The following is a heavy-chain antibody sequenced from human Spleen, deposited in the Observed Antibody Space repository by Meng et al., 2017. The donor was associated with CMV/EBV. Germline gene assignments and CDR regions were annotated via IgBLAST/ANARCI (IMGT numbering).Heavy chain of an antibody. CDR1: GGSISSSSYY. J-gene: IGHJ4*02. CDR3: ARVSPYYDFWSGNLAYFDY. V-gene: IGHV4-39*07. CDR2: IYYSGST. D-gene: IGHD3-3*01. Sequence: LRLSCTFSGGSISSSSYYWGWIRQPPGKGLEWIGSIYYSGSTYYNPSLKSRVTISVDTSKNQFSLKLSSVTAADTAVYYCARVSPYYDFWSGNLAYFDYWGQGTLVTVSS.